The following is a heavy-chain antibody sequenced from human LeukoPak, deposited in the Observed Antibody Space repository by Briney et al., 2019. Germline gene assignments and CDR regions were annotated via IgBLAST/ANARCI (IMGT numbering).Heavy chain of an antibody. CDR3: AKSRAGGRRYYMDV. D-gene: IGHD3-16*01. J-gene: IGHJ6*03. V-gene: IGHV3-9*03. Sequence: GRSLRLSCAASGFTFDDYAMHWVRQAPGKGLEWVSGISWNSGSIGYADSVKGRFTISRDNAKNSLYLQMNSLRAEDMALYYCAKSRAGGRRYYMDVWGKGTTVTVSS. CDR1: GFTFDDYA. CDR2: ISWNSGSI.